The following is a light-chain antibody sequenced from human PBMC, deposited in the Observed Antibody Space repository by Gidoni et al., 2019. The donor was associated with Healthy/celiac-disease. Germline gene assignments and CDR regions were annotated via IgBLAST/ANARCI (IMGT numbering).Light chain of an antibody. CDR2: SKN. Sequence: QSVLTQPPSASGTPGQRVTISCSGSSSNIGSNTVNWYQLLPGTAPKLLIYSKNQRPSGVPDRFSGSKSGTSAALAISGLQSEDEADYYCAAWDDSLNVVVFGGGTKLTVL. J-gene: IGLJ2*01. V-gene: IGLV1-44*01. CDR1: SSNIGSNT. CDR3: AAWDDSLNVVV.